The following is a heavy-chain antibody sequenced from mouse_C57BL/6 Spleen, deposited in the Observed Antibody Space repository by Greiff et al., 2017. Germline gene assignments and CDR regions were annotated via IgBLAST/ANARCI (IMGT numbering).Heavy chain of an antibody. V-gene: IGHV1-66*01. CDR1: GFSFTSYY. CDR2: IYTGSGNT. J-gene: IGHJ2*01. Sequence: VQLQQSGPELVKPGASVKISCKASGFSFTSYYIHWVKQRPGQGLEWIGWIYTGSGNTKYNEKFKGKATLTADTSSSTAYMQLSSLTSEDSAVYYCAKGCDYDDYFDYWGQGTTLTVSS. CDR3: AKGCDYDDYFDY. D-gene: IGHD2-4*01.